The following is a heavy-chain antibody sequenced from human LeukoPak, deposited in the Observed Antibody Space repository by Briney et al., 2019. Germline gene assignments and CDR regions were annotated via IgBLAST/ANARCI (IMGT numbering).Heavy chain of an antibody. CDR1: GGTFSTYA. V-gene: IGHV1-69*06. CDR3: ARMGGVAGSDY. J-gene: IGHJ4*02. D-gene: IGHD6-19*01. Sequence: GAPGKVSGKASGGTFSTYAISWGQQAPGQGLGWMGGIIPIFGTANYAQKFQGRVTITADKSTSTAYMELSSLRSEDTAVYYCARMGGVAGSDYWGQGTLVTVSS. CDR2: IIPIFGTA.